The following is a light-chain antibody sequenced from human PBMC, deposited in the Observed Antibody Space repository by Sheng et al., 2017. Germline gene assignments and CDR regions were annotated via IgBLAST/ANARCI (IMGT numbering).Light chain of an antibody. CDR2: GAS. V-gene: IGKV3-20*01. Sequence: EIVLTQSPGTLSLSPGERATLSCRASQSVSSNYLAWYRQKPGQAPRLLIHGASSRATGIPDRFSGGGSGTDFTLTVSRLEPEDFAVYYCQHYGDSLYTFGQGTKLEI. J-gene: IGKJ2*01. CDR3: QHYGDSLYT. CDR1: QSVSSNY.